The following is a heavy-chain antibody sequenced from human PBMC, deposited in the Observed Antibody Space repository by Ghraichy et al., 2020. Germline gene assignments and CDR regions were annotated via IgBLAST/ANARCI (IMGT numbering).Heavy chain of an antibody. V-gene: IGHV3-23*01. D-gene: IGHD3-22*01. CDR3: AKDVITMIVAMAPYYFDY. CDR1: GFTFSSYA. J-gene: IGHJ4*02. CDR2: ISGSGGST. Sequence: GGSLRLSCAASGFTFSSYAMSWVRQAPGKGLEWVSAISGSGGSTYYADSVKGRFTISRDNSKNTLYLQMNSLRAEDTAVYYCAKDVITMIVAMAPYYFDYWGQGTLVTVSS.